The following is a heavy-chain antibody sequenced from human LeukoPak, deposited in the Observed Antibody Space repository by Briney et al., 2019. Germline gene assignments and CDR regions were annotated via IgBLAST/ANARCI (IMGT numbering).Heavy chain of an antibody. CDR3: ARHRGISF. D-gene: IGHD3-16*01. J-gene: IGHJ4*02. CDR2: IRGSGDST. V-gene: IGHV3-23*01. CDR1: GFTFNNYA. Sequence: GGSLRLSCAASGFTFNNYAMSWVRQAPGKGLEWVSTIRGSGDSTYSADSVKGRVTISRDNSKNTLYLQMNNLRDEDTAIYYCARHRGISFWGQGTLVTVSS.